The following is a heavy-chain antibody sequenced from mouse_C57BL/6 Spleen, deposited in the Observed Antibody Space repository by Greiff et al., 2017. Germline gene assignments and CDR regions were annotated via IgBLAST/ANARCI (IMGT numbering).Heavy chain of an antibody. D-gene: IGHD1-1*01. CDR3: ASYTTGAMDY. CDR1: GYSITSGYY. Sequence: DVKLQESGPGLVKPSQSLSLTCSVTGYSITSGYYWNWIRQFPGNKLEWMGYISYDGSNNYNPSLKNRISITRDTSKNQFFLKLNSVTTEDTATYYCASYTTGAMDYWGQGTSVTVSS. CDR2: ISYDGSN. V-gene: IGHV3-6*01. J-gene: IGHJ4*01.